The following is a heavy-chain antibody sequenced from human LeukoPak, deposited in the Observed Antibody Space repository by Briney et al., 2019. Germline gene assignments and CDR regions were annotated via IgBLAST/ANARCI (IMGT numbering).Heavy chain of an antibody. Sequence: ASVKVSCKVSGCTLTELSMHWVRQAPGKGLEWMGGFDPEDGETIYAQKFQGRVTMTEDTSTDTAYMELSSLRSEDTAVYYCATGVPFPGDYFDYWGQGTLVTVSS. J-gene: IGHJ4*02. CDR1: GCTLTELS. CDR3: ATGVPFPGDYFDY. D-gene: IGHD2-21*01. CDR2: FDPEDGET. V-gene: IGHV1-24*01.